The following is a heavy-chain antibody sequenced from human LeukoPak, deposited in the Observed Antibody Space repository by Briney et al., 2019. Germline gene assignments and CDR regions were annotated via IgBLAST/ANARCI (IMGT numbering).Heavy chain of an antibody. CDR1: GGSLSYYY. CDR2: INRSGST. D-gene: IGHD2-21*02. V-gene: IGHV4-34*01. CDR3: ARGGFYCGDDCYVDY. Sequence: SESLSLTCAVYGGSLSYYYWSWIRQSPEKGLEWIGEINRSGSTNYNPSLKSRVSISVDTSKNQFSLKLSSVTAADTAIYYCARGGFYCGDDCYVDYWGQGALVTVSS. J-gene: IGHJ4*02.